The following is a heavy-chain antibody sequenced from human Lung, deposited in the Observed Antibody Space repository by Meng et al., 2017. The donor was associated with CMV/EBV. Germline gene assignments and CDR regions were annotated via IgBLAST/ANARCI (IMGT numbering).Heavy chain of an antibody. CDR3: AKVRVGHCSSTSCDDD. CDR2: IRYDGSNK. D-gene: IGHD2-2*01. J-gene: IGHJ4*02. V-gene: IGHV3-30*02. CDR1: GFTFSSYG. Sequence: GGSXRLXCAASGFTFSSYGMHWVRQAPGKGLEWVAFIRYDGSNKYYADSVKGRFTISRDNSKNTLYLQMNSLRAEDTAVYYCAKVRVGHCSSTSCDDDWGQGXLVTVSS.